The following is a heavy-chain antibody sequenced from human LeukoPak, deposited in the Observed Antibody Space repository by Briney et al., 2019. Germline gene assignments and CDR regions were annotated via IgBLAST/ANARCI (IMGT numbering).Heavy chain of an antibody. CDR2: INPNSGGR. CDR1: GYTFTGYY. Sequence: SSVKVSCKASGYTFTGYYMHWVRQAPGQGLGWMGWINPNSGGRNYAQKFQGRVTMTRDTSISTAYMELSRLRSDDTAVYYCARVYVGYRGYDYWGQGTLVTVSS. J-gene: IGHJ4*02. D-gene: IGHD6-25*01. CDR3: ARVYVGYRGYDY. V-gene: IGHV1-2*02.